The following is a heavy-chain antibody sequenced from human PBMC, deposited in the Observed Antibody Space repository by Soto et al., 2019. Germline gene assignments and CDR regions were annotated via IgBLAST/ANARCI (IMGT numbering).Heavy chain of an antibody. CDR3: ATLPPQSDDDFDI. Sequence: EVQLVESGGGVVQPGGSLRLSCAASGFTFSSYWMHWVRQAPGKGLVWVSRINSDGSITSYADSVKGPFTISRDNDKNTLYLQMNSLRAEDMAVYYCATLPPQSDDDFDIWGQGTMVTVSS. CDR2: INSDGSIT. CDR1: GFTFSSYW. D-gene: IGHD2-2*01. J-gene: IGHJ3*02. V-gene: IGHV3-74*01.